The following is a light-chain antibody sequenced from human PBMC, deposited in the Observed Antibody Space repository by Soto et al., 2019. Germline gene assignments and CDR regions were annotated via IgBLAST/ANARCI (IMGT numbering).Light chain of an antibody. CDR3: QQYGSSLPVT. V-gene: IGKV3-20*01. Sequence: VLTQSPGTLSLSPGERATLSCRASQSLTNNYLAWYQQKPGQAPRLLIYAASSRATGIPDRFSGSGSETDFTLTISRPEPEDFAVYYCQQYGSSLPVTFGGGTKVDIK. CDR1: QSLTNNY. J-gene: IGKJ4*01. CDR2: AAS.